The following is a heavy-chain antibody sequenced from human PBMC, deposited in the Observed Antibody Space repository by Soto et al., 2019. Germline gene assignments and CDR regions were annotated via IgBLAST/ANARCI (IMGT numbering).Heavy chain of an antibody. D-gene: IGHD4-4*01. Sequence: ASVNVSCKTLGNTFTDYYIHWVRQAPGQGLECMGWINPNSVGTNYAQKFQGWVTMTRDTSISTVYMEVRRLRSDDTAVYYCARAPYSNYGGNYDYGMDVWGQGTTVTVSS. CDR1: GNTFTDYY. CDR3: ARAPYSNYGGNYDYGMDV. CDR2: INPNSVGT. J-gene: IGHJ6*02. V-gene: IGHV1-2*04.